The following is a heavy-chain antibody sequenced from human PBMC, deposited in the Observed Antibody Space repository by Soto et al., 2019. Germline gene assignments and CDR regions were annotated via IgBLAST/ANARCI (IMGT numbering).Heavy chain of an antibody. V-gene: IGHV4-39*01. CDR2: IYYVGTT. Sequence: NPSLTCTVSGGSISSSSFYWGWICQPPGKGLEWIGTIYYVGTTYYNPSLKSRVTISIDTSKNQFSHQLNFVTAADTAAYFCARQGDYYDSSSYFDYWGQGAPVTVSS. CDR3: ARQGDYYDSSSYFDY. CDR1: GGSISSSSFY. D-gene: IGHD3-22*01. J-gene: IGHJ4*02.